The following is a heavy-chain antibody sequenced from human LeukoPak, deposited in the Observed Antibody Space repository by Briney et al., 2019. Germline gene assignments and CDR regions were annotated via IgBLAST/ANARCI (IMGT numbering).Heavy chain of an antibody. Sequence: GGSLRLSCAASGFTISNSAMHWVRQAPGKGLQWVAFMSSDGSNTYYADSVKGRFTISRDNSKNTLFLQMNSLRTEDTAVYYCAEDAKCFTTSCYFDPWGQGTLLTVSS. J-gene: IGHJ5*02. D-gene: IGHD2-2*01. CDR1: GFTISNSA. CDR3: AEDAKCFTTSCYFDP. V-gene: IGHV3-30-3*01. CDR2: MSSDGSNT.